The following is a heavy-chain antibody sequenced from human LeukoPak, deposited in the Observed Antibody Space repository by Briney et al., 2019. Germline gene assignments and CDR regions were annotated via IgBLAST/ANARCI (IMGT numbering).Heavy chain of an antibody. CDR3: AKDRRRDGYNYFPY. V-gene: IGHV3-30*02. D-gene: IGHD5-24*01. Sequence: DSVKGRFTISRDNSKNTLYLQMNSLRAEDTAVYYCAKDRRRDGYNYFPYWGQGTLVTVSS. J-gene: IGHJ4*02.